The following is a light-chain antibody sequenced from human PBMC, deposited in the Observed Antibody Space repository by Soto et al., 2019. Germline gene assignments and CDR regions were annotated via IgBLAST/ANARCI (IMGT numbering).Light chain of an antibody. J-gene: IGLJ1*01. V-gene: IGLV1-40*01. CDR1: SSNIGAGYD. Sequence: QSVLTQPPSVSGAPGQRVTISCTGSSSNIGAGYDVNWYQQLPGTAPKFLIYGNSNRPSGVPDRFSSSKSGTSASLAITGLQAEDEADYYCQSYDSSLSGYVFGTGTKVTVL. CDR2: GNS. CDR3: QSYDSSLSGYV.